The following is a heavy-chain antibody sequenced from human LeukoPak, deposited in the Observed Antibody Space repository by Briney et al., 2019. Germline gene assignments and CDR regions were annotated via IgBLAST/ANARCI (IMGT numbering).Heavy chain of an antibody. CDR1: GGSFSGYY. CDR2: INHSGST. V-gene: IGHV4-34*01. D-gene: IGHD2-15*01. J-gene: IGHJ4*02. Sequence: KPSETLSLTCAVYGGSFSGYYWSWIRQPPGKGLEWIGEINHSGSTNYNPSLKSRVTISVDTSKNQFSLKLSSVTAADTAVYYCAREPKGRGSCYYPFDYWGQGTLVTVSS. CDR3: AREPKGRGSCYYPFDY.